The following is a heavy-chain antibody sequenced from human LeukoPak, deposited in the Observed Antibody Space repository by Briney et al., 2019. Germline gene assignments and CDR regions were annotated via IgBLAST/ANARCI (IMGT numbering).Heavy chain of an antibody. CDR2: INPNSGGT. V-gene: IGHV1-2*06. CDR1: GYTFNNYG. CDR3: ARSPSGWYGDY. J-gene: IGHJ4*02. Sequence: ASVKVSCKPSGYTFNNYGITWVRQAPGQGLEWMGRINPNSGGTSSARKFQGRVTVTRDTSISTVYMELSRLTSDDTAVYYCARSPSGWYGDYWGQGTLVTVSS. D-gene: IGHD6-19*01.